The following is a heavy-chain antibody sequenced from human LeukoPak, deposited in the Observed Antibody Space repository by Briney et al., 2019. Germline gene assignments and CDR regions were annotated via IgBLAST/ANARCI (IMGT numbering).Heavy chain of an antibody. V-gene: IGHV3-23*01. CDR3: AKDMYYYDSSGYYLSPFDY. CDR2: ISGSGGST. J-gene: IGHJ4*02. Sequence: PGGSLRLSCTASGFTFGDYAMSWVRQAPGKGLEWVSAISGSGGSTYYADSVKGRFTISRDNSKNTLYLQMNSLRAEDTAVYYCAKDMYYYDSSGYYLSPFDYWGQGTLVTVSS. D-gene: IGHD3-22*01. CDR1: GFTFGDYA.